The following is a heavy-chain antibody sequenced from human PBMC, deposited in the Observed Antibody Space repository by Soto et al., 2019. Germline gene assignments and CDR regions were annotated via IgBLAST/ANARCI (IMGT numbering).Heavy chain of an antibody. Sequence: QVQLQESGPGLVKPSQTLSLTCTVSGGSISSGGYYWSWIRQHPGKGLEWIGYVYYSGSTYYNPSLKSRVTISVNTSKNQFSLKLSSVTAADTAVYYCARDNYYDVSSDKEKADAFDIWGQGTMVTVSS. D-gene: IGHD3-22*01. J-gene: IGHJ3*02. CDR1: GGSISSGGYY. V-gene: IGHV4-31*03. CDR3: ARDNYYDVSSDKEKADAFDI. CDR2: VYYSGST.